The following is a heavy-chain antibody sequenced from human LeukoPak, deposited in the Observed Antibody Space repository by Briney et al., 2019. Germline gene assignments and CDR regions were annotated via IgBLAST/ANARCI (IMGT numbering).Heavy chain of an antibody. CDR2: ISYDGSNK. D-gene: IGHD1/OR15-1a*01. CDR1: VFTFSSYA. CDR3: AQNIE. V-gene: IGHV3-30-3*01. Sequence: GGSLRLSCAASVFTFSSYAMHWVRQAPGKGLEWVAVISYDGSNKYYADSVKGRFTISRDNSKNTLYLQMNSLRAEDTAVYYCAQNIEWGQGTLVTVSS. J-gene: IGHJ4*02.